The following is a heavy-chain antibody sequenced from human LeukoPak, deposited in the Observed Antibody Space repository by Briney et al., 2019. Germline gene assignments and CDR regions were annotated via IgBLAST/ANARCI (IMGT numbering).Heavy chain of an antibody. V-gene: IGHV3-30-3*01. J-gene: IGHJ3*02. CDR1: GFTFSSYA. D-gene: IGHD6-19*01. CDR3: ARDLAALSPFDAFDI. CDR2: ISYDGSNK. Sequence: GGSLRLSCAASGFTFSSYAMHWVRQAPGKGLEWVAVISYDGSNKYYADSVKGRFTISRDNSKNTLYLQMNSLRAEDTAVYYCARDLAALSPFDAFDIWGQGTMVTVSS.